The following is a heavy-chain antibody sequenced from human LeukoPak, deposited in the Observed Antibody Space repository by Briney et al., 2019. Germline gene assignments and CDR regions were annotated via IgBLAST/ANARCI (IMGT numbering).Heavy chain of an antibody. J-gene: IGHJ6*04. CDR1: GYNFISYY. Sequence: ASVKVSCKASGYNFISYYMHWVRQAPGQGLEWMGIINPSGGSTSYAQKFQDRVTMTRDTSTSTVYMELSSLKSEDTAVYYCAREEFVLGKVARTSYSGREAWGKGPTFTVS. CDR3: AREEFVLGKVARTSYSGREA. CDR2: INPSGGST. V-gene: IGHV1-46*01. D-gene: IGHD3-10*01.